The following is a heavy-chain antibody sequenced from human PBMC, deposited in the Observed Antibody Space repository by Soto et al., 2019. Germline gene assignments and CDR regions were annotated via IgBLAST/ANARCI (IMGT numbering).Heavy chain of an antibody. Sequence: GGSLRLSCAASGFIFTHYAMNWFRQAPGKGLEWVSVIGGRGNSAYYADSVQGRFTISRDNSKNTLSLQMSSLTADDTAIYYCVREGRGSFDFWGRGTMVTVSS. CDR2: IGGRGNSA. J-gene: IGHJ3*01. CDR1: GFIFTHYA. V-gene: IGHV3-23*01. CDR3: VREGRGSFDF. D-gene: IGHD5-12*01.